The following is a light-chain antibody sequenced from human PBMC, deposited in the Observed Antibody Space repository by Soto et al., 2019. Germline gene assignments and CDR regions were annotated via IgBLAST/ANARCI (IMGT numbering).Light chain of an antibody. CDR2: GAS. Sequence: DIQMTQSPSSLSASVGDRVTITCRASQNINRYVSWFQQKPGKAPHLLIFGASNLQSGVPSRFSGSGSGTEFTLTITNLQPEDFVTYYCHQSYTTPLTFGGGTKVDIK. V-gene: IGKV1-39*01. CDR3: HQSYTTPLT. CDR1: QNINRY. J-gene: IGKJ4*01.